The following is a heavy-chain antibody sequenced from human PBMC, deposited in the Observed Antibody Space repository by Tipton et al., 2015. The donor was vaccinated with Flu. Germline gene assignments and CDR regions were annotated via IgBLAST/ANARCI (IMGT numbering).Heavy chain of an antibody. D-gene: IGHD3-16*01. CDR1: GESFSGYY. CDR3: ARALPVSFYYYYMDV. V-gene: IGHV4-34*01. CDR2: INDSGST. Sequence: TLSLTCAVYGESFSGYYWSWIRQSPGKGLEWIGEINDSGSTKHNPSLKSRVTISVDTSKNQFSLTLSSVTAADTAVYFCARALPVSFYYYYMDVWGKGTTVTVSS. J-gene: IGHJ6*03.